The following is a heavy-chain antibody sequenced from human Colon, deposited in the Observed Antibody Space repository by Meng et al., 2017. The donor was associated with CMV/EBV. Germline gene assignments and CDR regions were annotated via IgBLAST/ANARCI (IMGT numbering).Heavy chain of an antibody. CDR1: GVSLSDYY. Sequence: QVQLQQWGAGRLKPSETLSPPFAVYGVSLSDYYWSWIRQSPGEGLEWIGEISHSGSTNDNPSLKSRVTMSIDTSKKQISLKLTSVTAADTAVYYCASRGALVRGILITTFDSWGQGTLVTVSS. J-gene: IGHJ4*02. D-gene: IGHD3-10*01. CDR3: ASRGALVRGILITTFDS. V-gene: IGHV4-34*01. CDR2: ISHSGST.